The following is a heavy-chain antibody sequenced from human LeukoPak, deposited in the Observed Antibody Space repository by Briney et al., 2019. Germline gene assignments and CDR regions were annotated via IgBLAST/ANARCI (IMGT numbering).Heavy chain of an antibody. Sequence: GGSLRLSCAASGFTISGYWMHWVRHAAGKGLGWGSRINRDASDIGYADSVKGRFTIPRDNAKNTLYLQMNSLRVEDTAIYYCARVQYTGKYERDYWGQGALVTVSS. CDR3: ARVQYTGKYERDY. CDR2: INRDASDI. V-gene: IGHV3-74*01. D-gene: IGHD1-26*01. CDR1: GFTISGYW. J-gene: IGHJ4*02.